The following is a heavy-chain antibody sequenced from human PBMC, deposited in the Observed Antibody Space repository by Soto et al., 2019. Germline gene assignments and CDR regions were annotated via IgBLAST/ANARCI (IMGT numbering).Heavy chain of an antibody. J-gene: IGHJ4*02. D-gene: IGHD3-10*01. V-gene: IGHV3-23*01. CDR2: ITGSGGTT. CDR3: AKGVKVRGVIFFDY. Sequence: SGGSLRLSCAASGFTFSVYAMSWVRQAPGKGLEWVSGITGSGGTTYYADSVKGQFAISRDNSKNTLFLQMNSLRAEDTAVYYCAKGVKVRGVIFFDYWGPGTLVTVSS. CDR1: GFTFSVYA.